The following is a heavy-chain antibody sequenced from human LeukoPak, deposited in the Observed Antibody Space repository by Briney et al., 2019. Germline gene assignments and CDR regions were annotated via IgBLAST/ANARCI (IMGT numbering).Heavy chain of an antibody. D-gene: IGHD1-1*01. J-gene: IGHJ4*02. V-gene: IGHV3-23*01. Sequence: GGSLRLSCAASGFTFSSYAMSWVRQAPGKGLEWVSAISGSGGSTYYADSVKGRFTISRDNSKNTLYLQMNSLRAEDTAVYYCAKLDWNEHPELKLFDYWGQGTLVTVSS. CDR1: GFTFSSYA. CDR2: ISGSGGST. CDR3: AKLDWNEHPELKLFDY.